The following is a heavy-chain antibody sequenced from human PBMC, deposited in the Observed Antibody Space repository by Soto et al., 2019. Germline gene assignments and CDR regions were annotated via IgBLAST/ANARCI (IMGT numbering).Heavy chain of an antibody. Sequence: KPSETLSLTCTVSGGSVSSASYYWSWIRQPPGKGLEWIANIYYTGDTNCNPSLKSRVTISVDASKSQFSLKLSSVTAADTAVYYCARDLTRWFDPWGQGTLVTVSS. V-gene: IGHV4-61*01. D-gene: IGHD3-9*01. J-gene: IGHJ5*02. CDR2: IYYTGDT. CDR1: GGSVSSASYY. CDR3: ARDLTRWFDP.